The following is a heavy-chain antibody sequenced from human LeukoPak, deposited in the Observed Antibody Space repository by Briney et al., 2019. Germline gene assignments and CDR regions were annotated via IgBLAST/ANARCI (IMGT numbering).Heavy chain of an antibody. D-gene: IGHD3-16*02. V-gene: IGHV5-51*01. CDR2: IYPGDSLGDSNP. CDR1: GYIFSNYW. Sequence: GESLKIPCKDSGYIFSNYWIGWVRQLPGKGLEWMGIIYPGDSLGDSNPRYSPSFQGQVTISADKSISTAYLQWSSLKASDTAMYFCVRDRITFGGVLAPQAFDIWGQGTMVTVS. J-gene: IGHJ3*02. CDR3: VRDRITFGGVLAPQAFDI.